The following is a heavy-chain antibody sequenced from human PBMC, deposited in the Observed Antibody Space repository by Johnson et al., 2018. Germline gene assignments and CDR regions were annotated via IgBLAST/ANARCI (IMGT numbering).Heavy chain of an antibody. Sequence: VRLVESGGGLVQPGGSLRLSCEASGFTFSSYWMSWVRQAPGKGLEWVAHLKHDGREKYYVDSMKGRFTISRDNAKNSMYLQMSSLSAEDTAVYYCAREKFAVWGQGTLVTVSS. CDR1: GFTFSSYW. CDR3: AREKFAV. J-gene: IGHJ4*02. D-gene: IGHD3-10*01. V-gene: IGHV3-7*01. CDR2: LKHDGREK.